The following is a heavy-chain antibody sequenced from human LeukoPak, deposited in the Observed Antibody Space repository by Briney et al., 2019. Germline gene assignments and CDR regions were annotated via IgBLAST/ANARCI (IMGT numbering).Heavy chain of an antibody. CDR2: IYHSGST. D-gene: IGHD6-6*01. CDR3: AREPIAARGFDY. Sequence: PSETLSLTCAVSGGSISSGGYSWSWIRQPPGKGLEWIGYIYHSGSTYYNPSLKSRVTISVDRSKNQFSLKLSSVTAADTAVYYCAREPIAARGFDYWGQGTLVTVSS. CDR1: GGSISSGGYS. J-gene: IGHJ4*02. V-gene: IGHV4-30-2*01.